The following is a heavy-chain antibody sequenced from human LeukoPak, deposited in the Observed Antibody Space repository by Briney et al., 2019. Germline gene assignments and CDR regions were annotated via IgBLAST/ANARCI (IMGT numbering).Heavy chain of an antibody. Sequence: RASVKVSCKASGYTFTGSYMHWVRQAPGQGLEWMGWINLNSGGTNYAQKFQVRVTMTRDTSISTAYMELSRLRSDDTAVYYCARGGNFLWSPPNDYWGQGTLVTVSS. CDR3: ARGGNFLWSPPNDY. V-gene: IGHV1-2*02. CDR2: INLNSGGT. D-gene: IGHD3-10*01. J-gene: IGHJ4*02. CDR1: GYTFTGSY.